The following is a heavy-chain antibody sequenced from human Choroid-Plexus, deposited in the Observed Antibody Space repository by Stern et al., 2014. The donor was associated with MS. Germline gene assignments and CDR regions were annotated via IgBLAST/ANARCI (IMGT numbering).Heavy chain of an antibody. CDR1: GFTLGSCA. V-gene: IGHV3-30*18. D-gene: IGHD2/OR15-2a*01. Sequence: DQLVESGGGVVQPGRPLRLSCVASGFTLGSCAMHWVRQAPGKGLEWVEGVSYDGSNKYYADSVKGRFTISRDNSQNTLYMQMSSLRPEDTAVYYCAKDRQYLTYFFDHWGQGSLVTVSS. J-gene: IGHJ5*02. CDR2: VSYDGSNK. CDR3: AKDRQYLTYFFDH.